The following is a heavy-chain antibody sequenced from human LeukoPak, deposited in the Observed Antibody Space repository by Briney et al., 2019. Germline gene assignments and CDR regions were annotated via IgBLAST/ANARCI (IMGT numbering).Heavy chain of an antibody. CDR1: GGSISSYY. D-gene: IGHD3-10*01. CDR2: IYSRVT. Sequence: PSETLSLTCTVSGGSISSYYLSWIRQPAGKGLEWIGRIYSRVTTYNPSLKSRVTMSADTSRNHVSLTLDSVTAADTAVYYCARDSGTTGEVKFDPWGQGTLVTVSS. J-gene: IGHJ5*02. CDR3: ARDSGTTGEVKFDP. V-gene: IGHV4-4*07.